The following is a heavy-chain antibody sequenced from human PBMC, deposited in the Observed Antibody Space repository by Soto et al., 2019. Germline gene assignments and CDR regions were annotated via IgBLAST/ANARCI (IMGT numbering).Heavy chain of an antibody. Sequence: QITLKESGPTLVKPTQTLTLTCTFSGFSLSTSGVGVSWIRQPPGNALEWLALIYWDDDKRYSPSPQSMLTITKDTSKNQVVLTMTNIDPVDTATYYCGSHYDDSSGYYHDYWGQGTLVTVSS. CDR3: GSHYDDSSGYYHDY. D-gene: IGHD3-22*01. CDR1: GFSLSTSGVG. J-gene: IGHJ4*02. V-gene: IGHV2-5*02. CDR2: IYWDDDK.